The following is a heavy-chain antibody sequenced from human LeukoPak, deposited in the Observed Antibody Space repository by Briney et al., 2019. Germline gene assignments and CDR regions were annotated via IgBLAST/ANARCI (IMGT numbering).Heavy chain of an antibody. CDR3: ARSGPYSGYLD. CDR1: GYTFTSYG. Sequence: ASVKVSCKASGYTFTSYGISWVRQAPGQGLEWMGWISAYNGNTNYAQKLQGRVTMTRNTSISTAYMELSSLRSEDTAVYYCARSGPYSGYLDWGQGTLVTVSS. CDR2: ISAYNGNT. J-gene: IGHJ4*02. V-gene: IGHV1-18*01. D-gene: IGHD5-12*01.